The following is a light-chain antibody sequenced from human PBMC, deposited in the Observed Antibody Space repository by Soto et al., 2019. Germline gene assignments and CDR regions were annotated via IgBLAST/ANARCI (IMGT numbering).Light chain of an antibody. CDR1: QSISSS. Sequence: EIVMTQSPATLSVSPGESATLSCRASQSISSSKLAWYQQNPGQAPRLLIYATSNRATGIPARFSGSGSGTDFTLTISSLEPEDFAVYYCQQRSNWPPITFGQGTRLEIK. CDR3: QQRSNWPPIT. CDR2: ATS. V-gene: IGKV3D-20*02. J-gene: IGKJ5*01.